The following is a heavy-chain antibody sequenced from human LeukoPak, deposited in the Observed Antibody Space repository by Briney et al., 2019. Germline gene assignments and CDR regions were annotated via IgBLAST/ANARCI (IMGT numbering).Heavy chain of an antibody. J-gene: IGHJ4*02. CDR2: INPNSGGT. D-gene: IGHD6-13*01. CDR1: GYTFTGYY. CDR3: ARGGSAGIAAAGGTFFDY. V-gene: IGHV1-2*02. Sequence: ASVKVSCKASGYTFTGYYMHWVRQAPGQGLEWMGWINPNSGGTNYAQKFQGRVTMTRDTSISTAYMELSRLRSDDTAVYYCARGGSAGIAAAGGTFFDYWGQGTLVTVSS.